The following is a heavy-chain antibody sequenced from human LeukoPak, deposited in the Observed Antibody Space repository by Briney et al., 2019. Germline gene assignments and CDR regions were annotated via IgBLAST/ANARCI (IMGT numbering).Heavy chain of an antibody. CDR1: GGSISDYY. Sequence: SETLSLTCTVSGGSISDYYWSWIRQPPGKGLEWIGYIYYSGSSYHSESTNYNPSLKSGVTISVDTSKNQFSLMLTSVTASDTAMYYCARHCSGGTCPLSFDAFDIWGQGTMVTVSS. CDR3: ARHCSGGTCPLSFDAFDI. CDR2: IYYSGSSYHSEST. D-gene: IGHD2-15*01. J-gene: IGHJ3*02. V-gene: IGHV4-59*08.